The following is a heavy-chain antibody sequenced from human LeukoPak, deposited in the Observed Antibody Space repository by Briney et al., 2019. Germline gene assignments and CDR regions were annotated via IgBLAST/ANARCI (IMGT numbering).Heavy chain of an antibody. V-gene: IGHV3-48*01. J-gene: IGHJ3*02. CDR2: ISSSSSTI. CDR3: ARDLRNWNVPRGFDI. D-gene: IGHD1-20*01. CDR1: GFTFSSYS. Sequence: PGGSLRLSCAASGFTFSSYSMNWVRQAPGKGLEWVSYISSSSSTIYYADSVKGRFTISRDNAKNSLYLQMNSLRAEDTAVYYCARDLRNWNVPRGFDIWGQGTMVTVSS.